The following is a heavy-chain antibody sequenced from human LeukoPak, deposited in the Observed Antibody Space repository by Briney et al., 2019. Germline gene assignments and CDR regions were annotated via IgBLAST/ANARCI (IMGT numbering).Heavy chain of an antibody. CDR1: GFTFDDYG. D-gene: IGHD2-15*01. Sequence: PGGSLRLSCAASGFTFDDYGMTWVRQTPGKGLEWVSTINWNGGSTAYADSVKGRFTISRDNAKTSLYLQMNSLRAEDAAVYYCAKEDCSGGRCYSLHYWGQGTLVTVSS. CDR2: INWNGGST. V-gene: IGHV3-20*04. J-gene: IGHJ4*02. CDR3: AKEDCSGGRCYSLHY.